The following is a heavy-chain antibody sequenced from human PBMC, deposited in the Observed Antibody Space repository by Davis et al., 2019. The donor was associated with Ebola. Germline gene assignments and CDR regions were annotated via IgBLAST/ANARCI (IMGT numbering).Heavy chain of an antibody. CDR1: GYTFTSYD. CDR3: ARDIVVTADGGY. J-gene: IGHJ4*02. D-gene: IGHD2-21*02. V-gene: IGHV1-8*01. CDR2: MNPNSANT. Sequence: ASVKVSCKASGYTFTSYDISWVRQATGQGLEWMGWMNPNSANTGSAQKFQGRVTMTSNTSTTTAYMELSSLRSEDTAVYYCARDIVVTADGGYWGQGTLVTVSS.